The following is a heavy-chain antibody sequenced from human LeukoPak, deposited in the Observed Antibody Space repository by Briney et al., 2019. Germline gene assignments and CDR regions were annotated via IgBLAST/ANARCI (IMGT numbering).Heavy chain of an antibody. CDR2: IKQDGSEK. CDR3: ARDQYYYGSGSYNWFDP. V-gene: IGHV3-7*01. D-gene: IGHD3-10*01. J-gene: IGHJ5*02. CDR1: GFPFRSYW. Sequence: GGSLRLHCAASGFPFRSYWWSWVREAPGKGLEWVANIKQDGSEKYYVDSVKGRFTISRDNAKNSLYLQMSSLRAEDTAVYYCARDQYYYGSGSYNWFDPWGQGTLVTVSS.